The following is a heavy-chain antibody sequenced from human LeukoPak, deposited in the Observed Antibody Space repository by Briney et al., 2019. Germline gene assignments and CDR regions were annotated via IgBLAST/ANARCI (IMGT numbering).Heavy chain of an antibody. CDR2: INPNSGGT. CDR1: GYTFTGYY. J-gene: IGHJ3*02. CDR3: ARDDMDIVVVAAPYDAFDI. V-gene: IGHV1-2*02. D-gene: IGHD2-15*01. Sequence: ASVKVSCKASGYTFTGYYMHWVRQAPGQGLEWMGWINPNSGGTNYAQKLQGRVTMATDTSTSTAYMELRSLRSDDTAVYYCARDDMDIVVVAAPYDAFDIWGQGTMVTVSS.